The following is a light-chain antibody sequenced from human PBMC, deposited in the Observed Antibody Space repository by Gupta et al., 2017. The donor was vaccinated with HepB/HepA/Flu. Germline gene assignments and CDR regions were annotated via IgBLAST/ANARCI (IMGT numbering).Light chain of an antibody. J-gene: IGKJ4*01. Sequence: IVFTQSPATLSLSPGEGATLSCRASQSVSSYLAWYQQKPGQAPRLIIYDASNSDNGSPDRFSRRGSVKDFSLTSSSRETEDCAAYYGQYRSELTTFGGGTKVEIK. V-gene: IGKV3-11*01. CDR3: QYRSELTT. CDR2: DAS. CDR1: QSVSSY.